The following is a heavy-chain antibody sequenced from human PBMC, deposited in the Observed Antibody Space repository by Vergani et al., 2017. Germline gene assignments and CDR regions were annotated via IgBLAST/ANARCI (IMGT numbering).Heavy chain of an antibody. D-gene: IGHD3-22*01. V-gene: IGHV3-49*04. CDR3: ARLSYDTTPYLQGGYDC. CDR1: GFSFRGHG. CDR2: IRSKAYGGTT. J-gene: IGHJ4*02. Sequence: VHLVESGGGVVQPGRSLTLSCVASGFSFRGHGMHWVRQAPGKGLEWVGFIRSKAYGGTTEYAASVKGRFTISRDDSKSIAYLQMNSLKTEDTAVYYCARLSYDTTPYLQGGYDCWGQGTLVTVSS.